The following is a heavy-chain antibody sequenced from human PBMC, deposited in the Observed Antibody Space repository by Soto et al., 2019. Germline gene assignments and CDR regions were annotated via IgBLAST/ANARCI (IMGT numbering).Heavy chain of an antibody. Sequence: GGSLRLSCAASGFTLRSYDMHWVRQATGKGLEWVSGIGTAGDTYYADSVRGRFTISRESAKDSSYLQMNSLRVEDTAVYYCVRYCSRGECHRYSGADVWGQGTTVTVSS. CDR3: VRYCSRGECHRYSGADV. CDR2: IGTAGDT. J-gene: IGHJ6*02. V-gene: IGHV3-13*01. D-gene: IGHD2-8*02. CDR1: GFTLRSYD.